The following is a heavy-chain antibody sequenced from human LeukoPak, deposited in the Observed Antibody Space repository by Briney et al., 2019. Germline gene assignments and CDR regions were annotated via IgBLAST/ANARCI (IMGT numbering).Heavy chain of an antibody. CDR1: GGSISSGYY. CDR2: IYHSGST. V-gene: IGHV4-38-2*02. CDR3: ARVGGSRSGDY. D-gene: IGHD3-10*01. J-gene: IGHJ4*02. Sequence: SETLSLTCTVSGGSISSGYYWGWIRQPPGKGLEWIGSIYHSGSTYYNPSLKSRVTISVDTSKNQFSLKLSSVTAADTAVYYCARVGGSRSGDYWGQGTLVTVSS.